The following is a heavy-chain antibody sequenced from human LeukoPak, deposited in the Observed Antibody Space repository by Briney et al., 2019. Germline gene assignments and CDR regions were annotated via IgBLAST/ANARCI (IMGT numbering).Heavy chain of an antibody. V-gene: IGHV4-4*02. J-gene: IGHJ4*02. D-gene: IGHD6-19*01. Sequence: PSGTLSLICGVSGGSISSTNWWTWVRQPPGKGLEWIGEVHLDGRTNYNPSLESRLTMSVDLSENHISLKLTSVTAEDTAVYYCAREAPGGSGWTYFDNWGRGSLVTVSA. CDR3: AREAPGGSGWTYFDN. CDR1: GGSISSTNW. CDR2: VHLDGRT.